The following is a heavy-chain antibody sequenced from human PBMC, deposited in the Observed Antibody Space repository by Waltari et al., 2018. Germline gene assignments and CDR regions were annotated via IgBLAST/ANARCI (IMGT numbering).Heavy chain of an antibody. Sequence: DVQLVESGGGLVQPGGSLILSCAASGFPFTTYSMTWVRQAPGKGLKWIAYISSSSDWIYSADSVKGRFTISRDNAKNSVYLQMNSLRADDTAVYYCAGIRRGYWFFDLWGRGTLVTVSS. CDR3: AGIRRGYWFFDL. J-gene: IGHJ2*01. D-gene: IGHD3-10*01. V-gene: IGHV3-48*04. CDR2: ISSSSDWI. CDR1: GFPFTTYS.